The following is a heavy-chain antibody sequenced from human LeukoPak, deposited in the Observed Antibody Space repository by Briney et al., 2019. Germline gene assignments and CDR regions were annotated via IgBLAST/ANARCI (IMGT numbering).Heavy chain of an antibody. CDR3: ARWGTYSSSWLGAFDI. CDR1: GFTFSRYW. CDR2: VKQDGSER. J-gene: IGHJ3*02. Sequence: GGSLRLSCAASGFTFSRYWMSWVRQAPGKGLEWVANVKQDGSERYYVDSGKGRFTISRDNTKESLFLQMNSLRAEDTAVYYCARWGTYSSSWLGAFDIWGQGTMVTVSS. D-gene: IGHD6-13*01. V-gene: IGHV3-7*05.